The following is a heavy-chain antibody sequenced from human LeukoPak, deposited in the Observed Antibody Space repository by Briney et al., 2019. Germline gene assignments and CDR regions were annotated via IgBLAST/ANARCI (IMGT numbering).Heavy chain of an antibody. CDR1: GGSISSYY. Sequence: SETLSLTCTVSGGSISSYYWSWIRQPPGRGLEWIGYIFYNGSTNYNPSLKSRVTISVDTAKNHVSLSLSSVTAADTAVYYCARGLVPGFLDYWGQGTPVTVSS. V-gene: IGHV4-59*01. J-gene: IGHJ4*02. D-gene: IGHD4-11*01. CDR2: IFYNGST. CDR3: ARGLVPGFLDY.